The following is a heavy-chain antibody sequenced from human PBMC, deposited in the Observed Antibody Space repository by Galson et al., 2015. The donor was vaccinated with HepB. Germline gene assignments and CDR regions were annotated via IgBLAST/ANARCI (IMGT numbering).Heavy chain of an antibody. CDR1: GGSFSGYY. J-gene: IGHJ4*02. CDR3: ASSGWFGEVEDY. D-gene: IGHD3-10*01. V-gene: IGHV4-34*01. Sequence: ETLSLTCAVYGGSFSGYYWSWIRQPPGKGLEWIGEINHSGSTNYNPSLKSRVTISVDTSKNQFSLKLSSVTAADTAVYYCASSGWFGEVEDYWGQGTLVTVSS. CDR2: INHSGST.